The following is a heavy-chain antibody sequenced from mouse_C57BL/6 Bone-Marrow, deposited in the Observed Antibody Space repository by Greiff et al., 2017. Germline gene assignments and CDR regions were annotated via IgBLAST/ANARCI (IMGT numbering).Heavy chain of an antibody. D-gene: IGHD1-2*01. CDR2: ISAGGSYT. Sequence: EVQGVESGGGLVKPGGSLKLSCAASGFTFSSYAMSWVRQTPEKRLEWVATISAGGSYTYYPDNVKGRFTISRDNAKNNLYLQMSHLKSEDTAMYYCARENYGGAYWGQGTLVTVSA. CDR1: GFTFSSYA. V-gene: IGHV5-4*01. J-gene: IGHJ3*01. CDR3: ARENYGGAY.